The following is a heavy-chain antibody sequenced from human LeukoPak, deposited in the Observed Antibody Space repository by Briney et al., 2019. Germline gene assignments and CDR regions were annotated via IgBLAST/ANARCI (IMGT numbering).Heavy chain of an antibody. CDR2: IWYDGSNK. J-gene: IGHJ3*02. V-gene: IGHV3-33*06. Sequence: GGSLRLSCAASGFTFSSYGMHWVRQAPGKGLEWVAVIWYDGSNKYYADSVKGRFTISRDNSKNTLYLQMISLRAEDTAVYYCEKDHIVGATGDYAAFDNWGQGTMVTVSS. CDR3: EKDHIVGATGDYAAFDN. D-gene: IGHD1-26*01. CDR1: GFTFSSYG.